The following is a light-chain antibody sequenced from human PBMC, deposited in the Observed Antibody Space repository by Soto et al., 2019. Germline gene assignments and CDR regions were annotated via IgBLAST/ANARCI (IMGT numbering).Light chain of an antibody. V-gene: IGKV3-15*01. CDR3: QQYNKWPPWT. CDR2: GAS. Sequence: EIVLTQSPGTLSLSPGERATLSSRASLSVSSNLAWYQQQPGQAPRLLIFGASTRAIGVPARFSGGGSGTEFTLTISSLQSEDFAIYYCQQYNKWPPWTFGQGTKV. CDR1: LSVSSN. J-gene: IGKJ1*01.